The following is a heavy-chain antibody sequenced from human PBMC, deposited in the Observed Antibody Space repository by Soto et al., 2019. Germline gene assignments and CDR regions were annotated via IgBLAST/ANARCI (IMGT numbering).Heavy chain of an antibody. CDR1: GFTFSSYA. Sequence: PGGSLRLSCASSGFTFSSYAMHWVRQAPGKGLEWVSTNSASGGSTYYADSVKGRFTISRDNSKDTLDLQMDSLRAEDTAVYYCARVVVVIPPGYYYAMDVRGQGTTVTVSS. CDR3: ARVVVVIPPGYYYAMDV. J-gene: IGHJ6*02. CDR2: NSASGGST. V-gene: IGHV3-23*01. D-gene: IGHD3-22*01.